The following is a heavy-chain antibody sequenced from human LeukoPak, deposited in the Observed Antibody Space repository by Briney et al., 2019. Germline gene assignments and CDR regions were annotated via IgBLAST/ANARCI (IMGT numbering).Heavy chain of an antibody. V-gene: IGHV3-23*01. D-gene: IGHD6-13*01. Sequence: PGGSLRLSCAASGFTFSSYAMSWVRQAPGKGLEWVSAISGSGGSTYYADSVKGRFTISRDNSKNTLYLQMNSLRAEDTAVYYCAKGPPVLYSSSLDYYYYMDVWGKGTTVTVSS. CDR1: GFTFSSYA. CDR3: AKGPPVLYSSSLDYYYYMDV. CDR2: ISGSGGST. J-gene: IGHJ6*03.